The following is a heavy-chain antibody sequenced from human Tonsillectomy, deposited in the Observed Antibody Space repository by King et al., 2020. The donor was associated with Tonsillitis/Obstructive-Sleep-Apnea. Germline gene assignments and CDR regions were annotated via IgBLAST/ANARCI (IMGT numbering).Heavy chain of an antibody. CDR2: IWYDGSNK. D-gene: IGHD2-2*01. J-gene: IGHJ4*02. V-gene: IGHV3-33*01. Sequence: VQLVESGGGVFQPGRSLRLSCAASGFTFSDYSMYWVRQAPGKGLEWVAVIWYDGSNKYSADSVKGRFTISRDNSKNTLYLQMNNLRADDTAVYYCARDQALGYCSSTSCSQIDYWGQGTLVTVSS. CDR1: GFTFSDYS. CDR3: ARDQALGYCSSTSCSQIDY.